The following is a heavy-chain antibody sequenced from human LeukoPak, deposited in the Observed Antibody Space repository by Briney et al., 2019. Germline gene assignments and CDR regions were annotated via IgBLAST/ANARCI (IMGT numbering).Heavy chain of an antibody. CDR2: IGSSSSYI. Sequence: GGSLRLSCAASGFTFSSYSMNWVRQAPGKGLEWVSSIGSSSSYIYYADSVKGRFTISRDNAKNSLHLQMNSLRAEDTAVYYCTASTKHTAMVDYWGQGTLVTVSS. V-gene: IGHV3-21*01. J-gene: IGHJ4*02. CDR1: GFTFSSYS. D-gene: IGHD5-18*01. CDR3: TASTKHTAMVDY.